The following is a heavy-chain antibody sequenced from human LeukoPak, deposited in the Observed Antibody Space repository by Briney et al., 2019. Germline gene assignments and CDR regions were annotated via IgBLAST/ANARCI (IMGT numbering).Heavy chain of an antibody. D-gene: IGHD3-16*02. Sequence: GGSLRLSCAASGYTFDDYGMSWVRQAPGKGLEWVSGINWNGGRRGYADSVKGRFTSSRDNAKNSLYLQMNSLRAEDTALYYCAREGRDDYVRGSYRYTDLGFLAFDIWGQGTMVTVSS. J-gene: IGHJ3*02. V-gene: IGHV3-20*04. CDR1: GYTFDDYG. CDR3: AREGRDDYVRGSYRYTDLGFLAFDI. CDR2: INWNGGRR.